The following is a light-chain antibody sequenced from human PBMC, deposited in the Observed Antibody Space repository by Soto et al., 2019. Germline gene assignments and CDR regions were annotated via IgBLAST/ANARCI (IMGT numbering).Light chain of an antibody. V-gene: IGKV3-20*01. Sequence: EIVLTQSPGTLSLSPGERATLSCRASQSVSSSYLAWYQQKPGQAPRLLIYGASSRATGIPDRFSGSGSGTDFTLTISRLEPEDFVVYYCQQYGSSPALTFGGGTKVQIE. J-gene: IGKJ4*01. CDR3: QQYGSSPALT. CDR2: GAS. CDR1: QSVSSSY.